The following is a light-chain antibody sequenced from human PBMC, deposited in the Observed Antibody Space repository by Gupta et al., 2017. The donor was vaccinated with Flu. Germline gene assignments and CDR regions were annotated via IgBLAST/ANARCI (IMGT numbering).Light chain of an antibody. V-gene: IGLV2-14*03. Sequence: QSALTPPASVSGSPGQSMTISCTGTSSDVGDYKYVSWYQQHPGKSPKLMIYDVSYRPSGVSNRFSGAKSGNTASLTISGLQAEDEADYYCSSYTSSNTLQVIFGGGTRLTVL. CDR2: DVS. J-gene: IGLJ2*01. CDR1: SSDVGDYKY. CDR3: SSYTSSNTLQVI.